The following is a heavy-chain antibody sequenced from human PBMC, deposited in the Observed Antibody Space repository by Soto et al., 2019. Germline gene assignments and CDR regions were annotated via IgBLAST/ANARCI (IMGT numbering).Heavy chain of an antibody. CDR1: GFTFSSYA. CDR2: ISGSGGST. CDR3: AKAPSWIQLWHPRLFDY. D-gene: IGHD5-18*01. Sequence: GGSLRLSCAASGFTFSSYAMSWVRQAPGKGLEWVSAISGSGGSTYYADSVKGRFTISRDNSKNTLYLQKNSLRAEDTAVYYCAKAPSWIQLWHPRLFDYWGQGTLVTVSS. J-gene: IGHJ4*02. V-gene: IGHV3-23*01.